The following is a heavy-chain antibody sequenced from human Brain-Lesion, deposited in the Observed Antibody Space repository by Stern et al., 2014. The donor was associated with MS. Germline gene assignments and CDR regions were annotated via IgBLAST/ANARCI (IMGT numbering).Heavy chain of an antibody. D-gene: IGHD2-15*01. J-gene: IGHJ5*02. CDR2: IYYSGNT. CDR1: GGSVSSTSYA. V-gene: IGHV4-39*01. CDR3: AGEEDIRYCSGGSCTGNWFDP. Sequence: VQLVESGPGLVKPSETLSLTCTVAGGSVSSTSYAWAWIRQPPGKGLEWIGTIYYSGNTYYSPSLQSRLTISLDTSKNQFSPQLRLVTAADTAVYYCAGEEDIRYCSGGSCTGNWFDPWGQGTLVTVSS.